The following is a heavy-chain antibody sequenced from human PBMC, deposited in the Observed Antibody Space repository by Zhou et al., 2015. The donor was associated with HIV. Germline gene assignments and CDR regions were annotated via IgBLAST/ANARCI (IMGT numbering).Heavy chain of an antibody. J-gene: IGHJ2*01. CDR2: IIPIFGTA. V-gene: IGHV1-69*06. CDR1: GGTFSSDG. D-gene: IGHD6-6*01. Sequence: QVQLVQSGAEVKKPGSSVKVSCKASGGTFSSDGITWVRQAPGQGLEWMGGIIPIFGTAAYAQKFQGRVTFTADRSTSTAYMEVRRLTSEDTAVYYCARDRGAARPDWRYFDLWGRGTLVTVSS. CDR3: ARDRGAARPDWRYFDL.